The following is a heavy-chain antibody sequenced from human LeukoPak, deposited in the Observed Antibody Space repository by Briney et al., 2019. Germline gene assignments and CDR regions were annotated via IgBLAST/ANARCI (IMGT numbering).Heavy chain of an antibody. CDR2: ISTSSSYI. J-gene: IGHJ4*02. CDR3: ARDPHIYCGGDCYSDY. CDR1: GFTFSSYS. Sequence: TGGSLRLSCAASGFTFSSYSMNWVRQAPGRGLEWVSSISTSSSYIYYADSVKGRFTISRDNAKNSLYLQMNSLRVEDTAVYYCARDPHIYCGGDCYSDYWGQGTLVTVSS. V-gene: IGHV3-21*01. D-gene: IGHD2-21*02.